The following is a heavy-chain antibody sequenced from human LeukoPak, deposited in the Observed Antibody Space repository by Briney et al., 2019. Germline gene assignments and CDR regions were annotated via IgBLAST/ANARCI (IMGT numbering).Heavy chain of an antibody. V-gene: IGHV3-30*18. CDR2: ISHDGKER. D-gene: IGHD3-10*01. J-gene: IGHJ4*02. CDR3: AKGVHGSRSTSLADF. Sequence: PGGSLRLSCVASGFTFSNYAMHWVRQAPGKGLEWAAVISHDGKERYYGGPAKGRFTISRDNSKNTLYFQMNTVRTEDTAIYYCAKGVHGSRSTSLADFWGQGTLVTVSS. CDR1: GFTFSNYA.